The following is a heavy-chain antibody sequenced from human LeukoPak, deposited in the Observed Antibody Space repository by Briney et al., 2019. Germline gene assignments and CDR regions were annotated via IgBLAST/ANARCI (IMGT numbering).Heavy chain of an antibody. CDR1: GFTVSSNY. CDR2: IYSGGST. CDR3: AKVAVEHYYGSGSFDY. V-gene: IGHV3-66*01. Sequence: GGSLRLSCAASGFTVSSNYMSWVRQAPGKGLEWVSVIYSGGSTYYADSVKGRFTISRDNSKNTLYLQTNSLRAEDTAVYYCAKVAVEHYYGSGSFDYWGQGTLVTVSS. J-gene: IGHJ4*02. D-gene: IGHD3-10*01.